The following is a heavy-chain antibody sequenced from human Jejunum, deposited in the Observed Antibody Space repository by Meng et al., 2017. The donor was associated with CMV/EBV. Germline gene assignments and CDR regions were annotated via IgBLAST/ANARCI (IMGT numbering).Heavy chain of an antibody. D-gene: IGHD2-15*01. CDR2: IKSDGTRI. CDR1: GSISHNYW. CDR3: VMLPPGY. Sequence: EVQVVESXXXXVXXGGSLRLSCAVSGSISHNYWVDWVRQVPGKGPVWVSRIKSDGTRINYADSVKGRFTVSRDNAKNTVYLQMNSLRDEDTAVYYCVMLPPGYWGQGTLVTVSS. J-gene: IGHJ4*02. V-gene: IGHV3-74*01.